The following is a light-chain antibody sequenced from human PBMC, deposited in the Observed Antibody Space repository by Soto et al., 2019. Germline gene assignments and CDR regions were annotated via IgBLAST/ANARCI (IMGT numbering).Light chain of an antibody. Sequence: DIQMTPSPSTLSASLGDRVSITCRASQSISSWVAWYQQRPGKAPKILIYHASSLESGVPSRFSGSGYGTEFTLTISSLQPDDFATYYRQQYNSYWTFGQGTKVDIK. J-gene: IGKJ1*01. V-gene: IGKV1-5*01. CDR2: HAS. CDR1: QSISSW. CDR3: QQYNSYWT.